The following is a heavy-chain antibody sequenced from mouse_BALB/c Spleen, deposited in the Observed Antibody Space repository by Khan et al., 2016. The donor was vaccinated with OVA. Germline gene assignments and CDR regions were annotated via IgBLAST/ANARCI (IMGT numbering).Heavy chain of an antibody. V-gene: IGHV3-2*02. D-gene: IGHD4-1*01. J-gene: IGHJ3*01. CDR2: ISYSGST. CDR1: GYSITSDYA. CDR3: ARLGPGFTY. Sequence: VQLQESGPGLVKPSQSLYLTCTVTGYSITSDYAWNWIRQSPENQLWWMGYISYSGSTTYNPSLKSRISITRDTSKNTFFLQLNSVTTEDTATYYSARLGPGFTYWGQGTPVTVSA.